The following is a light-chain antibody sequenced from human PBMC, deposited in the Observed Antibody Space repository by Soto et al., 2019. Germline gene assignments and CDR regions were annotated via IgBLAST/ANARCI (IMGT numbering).Light chain of an antibody. CDR2: DAS. Sequence: MTQSPATLSVSPGERATLSCRASQSVSNNLAWYQQKPGQAPRLLIYDASTRATDIPARFSGSGSGTEFTLTISSLQSEDFAFYYCQQYKNWYTFGQGTKLEIK. CDR1: QSVSNN. V-gene: IGKV3-15*01. CDR3: QQYKNWYT. J-gene: IGKJ2*01.